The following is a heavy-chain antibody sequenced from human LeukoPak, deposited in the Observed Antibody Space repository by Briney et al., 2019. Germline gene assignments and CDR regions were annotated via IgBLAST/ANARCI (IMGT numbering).Heavy chain of an antibody. CDR2: IHNSRGT. CDR1: GASITSDMFY. D-gene: IGHD4-23*01. J-gene: IGHJ4*02. CDR3: GKVGGNTNS. V-gene: IGHV4-30-4*01. Sequence: SETLSLTCTVSGASITSDMFYWNWIRQSPGKGLEWIGAIHNSRGTSYNPSLESRLTISVDPSENKFFLKMTSVTDADTATYYCGKVGGNTNSWGQGTLVTVSS.